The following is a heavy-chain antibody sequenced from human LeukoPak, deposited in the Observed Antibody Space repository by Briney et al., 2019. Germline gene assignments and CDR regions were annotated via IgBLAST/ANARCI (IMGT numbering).Heavy chain of an antibody. CDR3: ARAGSDYYDSHAFDI. D-gene: IGHD3-22*01. V-gene: IGHV1-8*01. CDR2: MNPNSGNT. J-gene: IGHJ3*02. CDR1: GYTFTSYV. Sequence: ASVKVSCKASGYTFTSYVINWVRQATGPGLEWMGWMNPNSGNTGYAQNFQGRVTMTRNNSITTAYMELSSLRSEATAVYYCARAGSDYYDSHAFDIWGQGTMVTVSS.